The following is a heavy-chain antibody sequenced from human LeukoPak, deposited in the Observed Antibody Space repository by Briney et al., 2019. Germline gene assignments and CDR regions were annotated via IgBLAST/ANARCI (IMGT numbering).Heavy chain of an antibody. Sequence: GGSLRLSCAGSGFTVSSNYMSWVRQAPGKGLEWVSAIYSGDSAYYAGSVKGRFTISRHNSKDTLYLQMNSLRADDTAMYYCARDRSGYDGFDIWGQGTMVTVSS. CDR1: GFTVSSNY. CDR2: IYSGDSA. D-gene: IGHD3-22*01. V-gene: IGHV3-53*04. CDR3: ARDRSGYDGFDI. J-gene: IGHJ3*02.